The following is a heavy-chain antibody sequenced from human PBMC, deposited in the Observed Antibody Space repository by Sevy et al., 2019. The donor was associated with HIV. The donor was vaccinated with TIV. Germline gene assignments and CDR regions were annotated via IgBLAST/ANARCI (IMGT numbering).Heavy chain of an antibody. Sequence: SETLSLTCTLSGASMSGYYWSWIRQPPGKGLEWIGYIYDTGDTNFNPSLKSRVTISQDTSKTQFSLRLSSVNTADTAVYYCARGRSNFRYWSQRTLVTVSS. CDR1: GASMSGYY. V-gene: IGHV4-59*13. CDR3: ARGRSNFRY. D-gene: IGHD1-1*01. CDR2: IYDTGDT. J-gene: IGHJ4*02.